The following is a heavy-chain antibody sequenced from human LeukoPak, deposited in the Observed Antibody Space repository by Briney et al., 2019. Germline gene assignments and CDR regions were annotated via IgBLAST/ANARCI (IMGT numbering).Heavy chain of an antibody. Sequence: PSETLSLTCAVYGGSFSGYYWSWIRQPPGKGLEWIGEINHSGGTNYNPSLKSRVTISVDTSKNQFSLKLSSVTAADTAVYYCARTGVVPAAIAFDYWGQGTLDTVSS. D-gene: IGHD2-2*02. V-gene: IGHV4-34*01. CDR2: INHSGGT. CDR1: GGSFSGYY. CDR3: ARTGVVPAAIAFDY. J-gene: IGHJ4*02.